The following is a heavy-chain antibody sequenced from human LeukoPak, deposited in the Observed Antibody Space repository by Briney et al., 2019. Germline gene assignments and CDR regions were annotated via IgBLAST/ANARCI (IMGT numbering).Heavy chain of an antibody. D-gene: IGHD6-19*01. Sequence: GGSLRLSCTASGFTFNKYAMSWLRQPPGKGLEWVSLISTSGRTHYADSVKGRFTISRDNSKNTLYLQMNTLRVDDTAIYYCAKDPDSSGSYESPGDYWGQGTQVTVSS. V-gene: IGHV3-23*01. J-gene: IGHJ4*02. CDR2: ISTSGRT. CDR3: AKDPDSSGSYESPGDY. CDR1: GFTFNKYA.